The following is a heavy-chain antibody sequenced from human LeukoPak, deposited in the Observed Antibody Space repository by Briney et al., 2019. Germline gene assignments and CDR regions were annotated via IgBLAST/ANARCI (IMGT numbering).Heavy chain of an antibody. CDR2: ICTSGST. CDR3: ARSRKAGAAGIRWFDP. J-gene: IGHJ5*02. Sequence: SETLSLTCTVSGGSISSGNYYWSWLRQPAGKGLEWIGRICTSGSTNYNPSLKSRVTISVDTSKHQFSMKLSSVTAADTAVYYCARSRKAGAAGIRWFDPWGQGTLVTVSS. V-gene: IGHV4-61*02. CDR1: GGSISSGNYY. D-gene: IGHD6-13*01.